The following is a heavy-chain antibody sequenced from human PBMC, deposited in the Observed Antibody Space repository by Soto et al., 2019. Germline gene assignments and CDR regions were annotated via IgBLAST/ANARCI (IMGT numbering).Heavy chain of an antibody. J-gene: IGHJ6*02. CDR3: ARGPGRRQLVRSYYYYYGMDV. D-gene: IGHD6-6*01. CDR1: GGSFSGDD. V-gene: IGHV4-34*01. Sequence: SATLSLTCAVYGGSFSGDDWSWIRQPPGKGLEWFGEINHSGSTNYNPSLKSRVTISVDTSKNQFSLKLSSVTAADTAVYYCARGPGRRQLVRSYYYYYGMDVWGQGTTVTVSS. CDR2: INHSGST.